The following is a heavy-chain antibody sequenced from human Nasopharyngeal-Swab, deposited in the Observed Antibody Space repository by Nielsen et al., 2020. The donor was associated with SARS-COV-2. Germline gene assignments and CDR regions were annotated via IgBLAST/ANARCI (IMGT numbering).Heavy chain of an antibody. V-gene: IGHV5-51*01. CDR3: ARLLLWFGELMFDY. J-gene: IGHJ4*02. Sequence: KVSCKASGYTFTSYWIGWVRQMPGKGLEWMGIIYPGDSDTRYSPSFQGQVTISADKSISTAYLQWSSLKASDIAMYYCARLLLWFGELMFDYWGQGTLVTVSS. CDR2: IYPGDSDT. D-gene: IGHD3-10*01. CDR1: GYTFTSYW.